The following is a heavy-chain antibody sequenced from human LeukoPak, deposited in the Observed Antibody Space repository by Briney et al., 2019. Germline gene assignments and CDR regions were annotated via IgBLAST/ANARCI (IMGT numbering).Heavy chain of an antibody. CDR2: INPNSGGT. Sequence: WASVKVSCKASGYTFTGYYMHWVRQAPGQGLEWMGWINPNSGGTNYAQKFQGRVTMTRDTSISTAYMELSRLRSDDTAVYYCASPTTVTSHDAFDIWGQGTMVTVSS. CDR3: ASPTTVTSHDAFDI. V-gene: IGHV1-2*02. D-gene: IGHD4-17*01. J-gene: IGHJ3*02. CDR1: GYTFTGYY.